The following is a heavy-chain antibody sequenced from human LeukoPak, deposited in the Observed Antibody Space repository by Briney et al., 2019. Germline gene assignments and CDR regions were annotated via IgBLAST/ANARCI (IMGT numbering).Heavy chain of an antibody. Sequence: PGGSLRLSCAASGFTVSSNYMSWVRQAPGKGLEWGSVIYSGGSTYYADSVKCRFTISRDNSKNTLYLQMNSLRAEDTAVYYCARGGGGYCSSTSCHDNLDYWGQGTLVTVSS. V-gene: IGHV3-53*01. D-gene: IGHD2-2*01. CDR1: GFTVSSNY. J-gene: IGHJ4*02. CDR2: IYSGGST. CDR3: ARGGGGYCSSTSCHDNLDY.